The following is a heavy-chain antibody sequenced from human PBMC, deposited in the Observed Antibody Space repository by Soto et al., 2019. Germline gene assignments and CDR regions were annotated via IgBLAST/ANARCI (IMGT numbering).Heavy chain of an antibody. D-gene: IGHD2-8*01. V-gene: IGHV5-51*01. Sequence: GESLKISCQGSGYSFTSYWIGWVRHMPGKGLEWMGIIYPGDSDTRYSPSFQGQVTISADKSISTAYLQWSSLKASDTAMYYCARRGCTNGVCYTFDPWGQGTLVTVSS. CDR2: IYPGDSDT. CDR3: ARRGCTNGVCYTFDP. CDR1: GYSFTSYW. J-gene: IGHJ5*02.